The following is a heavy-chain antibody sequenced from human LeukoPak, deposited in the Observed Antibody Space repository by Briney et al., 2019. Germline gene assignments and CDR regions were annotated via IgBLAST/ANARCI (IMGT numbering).Heavy chain of an antibody. CDR3: ARGGYNRQSFDY. D-gene: IGHD5-24*01. CDR2: IIPILGIA. V-gene: IGHV1-69*04. CDR1: GGTFSSYA. Sequence: SVKVSCKASGGTFSSYAISWVRQAPGQGLEWMGRIIPILGIANYAQKFQGRVTITADESTSTAYMELSSLRSEDTAVYYCARGGYNRQSFDYWGQGTLVTVSA. J-gene: IGHJ4*02.